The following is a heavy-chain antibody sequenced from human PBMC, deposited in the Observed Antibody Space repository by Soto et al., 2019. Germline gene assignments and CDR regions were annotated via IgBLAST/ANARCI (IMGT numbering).Heavy chain of an antibody. D-gene: IGHD3-22*01. V-gene: IGHV3-11*01. CDR2: ISSSGSTI. CDR1: GFTFSDYY. CDR3: ARVSMIVVAPISY. J-gene: IGHJ4*02. Sequence: AGGSLRLSCAASGFTFSDYYMSWIRQAPGKGLEWVSYISSSGSTIYYADSVKGRFTISRDNAKNSLYLQMNSLRAEDTAVYYCARVSMIVVAPISYWGQGTLVTVSS.